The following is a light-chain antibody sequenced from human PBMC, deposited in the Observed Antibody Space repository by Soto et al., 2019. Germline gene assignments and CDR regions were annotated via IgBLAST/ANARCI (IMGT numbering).Light chain of an antibody. V-gene: IGKV3-20*01. J-gene: IGKJ1*01. CDR1: QSVSSSY. CDR3: QQYRSSPYVP. Sequence: EIVLTQSPGTLSLSPGERATLSCRASQSVSSSYLAWYQQKPGQAPRLLIYGASSRATGIPDRFSGSGSGTDFTLTISRLEPEDFAVYYCQQYRSSPYVPFGQGTKVDIK. CDR2: GAS.